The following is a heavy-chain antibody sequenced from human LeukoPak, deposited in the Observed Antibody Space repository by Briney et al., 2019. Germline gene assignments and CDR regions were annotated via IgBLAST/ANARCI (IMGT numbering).Heavy chain of an antibody. CDR2: IYYSGNT. V-gene: IGHV4-39*02. D-gene: IGHD2-21*02. Sequence: SETLSLTCTVPGGSISSSSYYWGWIRQPPGRGLEWIGSIYYSGNTYYNPSLKSRVTISVDTSNNQFSLKLTSVTAADTAVYYCAREMTATVDFDYWGQGTLVTVSS. J-gene: IGHJ4*02. CDR1: GGSISSSSYY. CDR3: AREMTATVDFDY.